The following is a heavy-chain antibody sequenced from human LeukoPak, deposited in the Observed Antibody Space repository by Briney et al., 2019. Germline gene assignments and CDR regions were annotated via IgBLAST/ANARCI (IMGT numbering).Heavy chain of an antibody. V-gene: IGHV3-53*01. CDR2: IYSGGST. Sequence: GGSLRFSCAASGFTVSSNYMSWVRQAPGKGLEWVSVIYSGGSTYYADSVKGRFTISRDNSKNTLYLQMNSLRAEDTAVYYCARGFQYYYDSSGYYLGYWGQGTLVTVSS. CDR3: ARGFQYYYDSSGYYLGY. J-gene: IGHJ4*02. CDR1: GFTVSSNY. D-gene: IGHD3-22*01.